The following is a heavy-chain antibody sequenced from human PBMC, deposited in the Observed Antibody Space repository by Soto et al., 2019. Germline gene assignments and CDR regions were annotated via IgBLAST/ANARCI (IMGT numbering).Heavy chain of an antibody. CDR2: ISWNSGTI. V-gene: IGHV3-9*01. CDR1: GFTLDDNA. Sequence: EVQLVGSGGGLVQPGRSLRLSCAASGFTLDDNAMHWVRQSPGKGLEWVSGISWNSGTIAYADSVKGRFTISRDNAKNSLYLQMNSLGAEDTALYYCARDMYFITAAGRGIDDWGQGTLVTVSS. CDR3: ARDMYFITAAGRGIDD. J-gene: IGHJ4*02. D-gene: IGHD3-22*01.